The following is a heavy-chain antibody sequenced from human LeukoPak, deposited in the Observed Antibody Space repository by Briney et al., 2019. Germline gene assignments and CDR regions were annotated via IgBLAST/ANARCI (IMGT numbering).Heavy chain of an antibody. Sequence: GGSLRLSCAASGFTFSSYGMHWVRQAPGKGLEWVAVISYDGSNKYYADSVKGRFTISRDNSKNTLYLQMNSLRAEDTAVYYCAKDLGFGSGANDYWGQGTLVTVSS. CDR3: AKDLGFGSGANDY. J-gene: IGHJ4*02. D-gene: IGHD3-10*01. CDR1: GFTFSSYG. V-gene: IGHV3-30*18. CDR2: ISYDGSNK.